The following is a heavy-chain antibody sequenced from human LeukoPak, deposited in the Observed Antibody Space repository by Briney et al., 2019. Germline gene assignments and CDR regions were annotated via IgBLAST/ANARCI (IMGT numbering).Heavy chain of an antibody. J-gene: IGHJ6*04. D-gene: IGHD3-10*01. CDR1: GYTFTSYG. V-gene: IGHV1-18*04. CDR2: ISAYNGNT. Sequence: ASVKVSCKASGYTFTSYGISWARQAPGQGLEWMGWISAYNGNTNYAQKLQGRVTMTTDTSTSTAYMELRSLRPDDTAVYYCARVITMVRGYYYYGMDVWGKGTTVTVSS. CDR3: ARVITMVRGYYYYGMDV.